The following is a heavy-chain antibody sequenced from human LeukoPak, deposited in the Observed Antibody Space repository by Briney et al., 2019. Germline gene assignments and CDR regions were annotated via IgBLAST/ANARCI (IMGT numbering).Heavy chain of an antibody. J-gene: IGHJ4*02. D-gene: IGHD4-17*01. CDR3: ARDRDDYADPGPLDY. Sequence: GGSLRLSCAASGFGFSRYWMHWVRQAPGTGLKWVSRIYGGGSSTDYAGSVKGRFSISRDNSKNTLYLDMNSLRAGDTAVYYCARDRDDYADPGPLDYWGQGTLVTVSS. CDR2: IYGGGSST. V-gene: IGHV3-74*01. CDR1: GFGFSRYW.